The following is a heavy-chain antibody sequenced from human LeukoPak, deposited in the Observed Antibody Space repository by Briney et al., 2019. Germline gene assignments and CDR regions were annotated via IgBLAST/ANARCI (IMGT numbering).Heavy chain of an antibody. Sequence: GGSLRLSCAASGFTFDDYAMHWVRQAPGKGLEWVSLISGDGGSTYYADSVKGRFTISRDNSKNSLYLQMNSLRTEDTALYYCAKDIIWDGSGSYNYYYYGMDVWGQGTTVTVSS. CDR2: ISGDGGST. D-gene: IGHD3-10*01. V-gene: IGHV3-43*02. CDR1: GFTFDDYA. CDR3: AKDIIWDGSGSYNYYYYGMDV. J-gene: IGHJ6*02.